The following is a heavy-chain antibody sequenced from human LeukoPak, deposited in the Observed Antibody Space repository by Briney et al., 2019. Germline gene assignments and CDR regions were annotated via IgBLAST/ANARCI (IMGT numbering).Heavy chain of an antibody. CDR2: IFYSGST. CDR3: ARALARWNWFDP. Sequence: PSETLSLTCTVSGGSISTSNYYWGWIRQPPGKGLEWIGNIFYSGSTYYSPSLKSRVTISLDTSRNQFSLKLSSVTAADTAVYYCARALARWNWFDPWGQGTLVTVSS. CDR1: GGSISTSNYY. D-gene: IGHD5-24*01. J-gene: IGHJ5*02. V-gene: IGHV4-39*07.